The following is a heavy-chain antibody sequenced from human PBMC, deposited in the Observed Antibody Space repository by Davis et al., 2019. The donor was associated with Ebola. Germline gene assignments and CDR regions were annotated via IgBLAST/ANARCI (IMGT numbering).Heavy chain of an antibody. CDR3: ARLEAAAGLDY. CDR1: GGSISSGGYS. Sequence: SETLSLTCAVSGGSISSGGYSWSWIRQPPGKGLEWIGYIYYSGSTNYNPTLTSRVTISVDTSQNQFSLKMSSVTAADTAVYYCARLEAAAGLDYWGQGTLVTVSS. V-gene: IGHV4-61*08. CDR2: IYYSGST. D-gene: IGHD6-13*01. J-gene: IGHJ4*02.